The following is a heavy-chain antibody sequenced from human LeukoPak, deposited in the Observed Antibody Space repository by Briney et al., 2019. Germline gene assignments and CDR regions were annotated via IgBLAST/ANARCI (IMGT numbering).Heavy chain of an antibody. J-gene: IGHJ6*03. CDR1: GRSISSHY. CDR2: MYYSGST. CDR3: ARCAVGYYYYYYMDV. V-gene: IGHV4-59*11. Sequence: PSETLSLTCTVSGRSISSHYWSWIRQPPGKGLEWIGYMYYSGSTNYNPSLKSRVTISVDTSKNQFSLKLSSVTAADTAVYYCARCAVGYYYYYYMDVWGKGTTVTVSS.